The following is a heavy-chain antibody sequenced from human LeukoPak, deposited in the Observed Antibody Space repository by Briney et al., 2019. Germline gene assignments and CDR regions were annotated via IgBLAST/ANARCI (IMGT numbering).Heavy chain of an antibody. CDR3: ARDQGGSKFGELSVADY. J-gene: IGHJ4*02. CDR2: ISGSGGST. CDR1: GFTFSSYA. Sequence: GGSLRLSCAASGFTFSSYAMSWVRQAPGKGLEWVSAISGSGGSTYYADSVKGRFTISRDNSKNTLYLQMNSLRAEDTAVYYCARDQGGSKFGELSVADYWGQGTLVTVSS. D-gene: IGHD3-10*02. V-gene: IGHV3-23*01.